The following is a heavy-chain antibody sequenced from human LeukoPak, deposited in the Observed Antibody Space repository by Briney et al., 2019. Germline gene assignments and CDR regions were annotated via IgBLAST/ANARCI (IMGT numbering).Heavy chain of an antibody. D-gene: IGHD3-9*01. CDR3: AKHLGYYDILTGYYNYFDY. CDR1: GFTFSNYW. J-gene: IGHJ4*02. Sequence: GGSLRLSCEGSGFTFSNYWMGWVRQAPGKGLEWVSAISGSGGSTYYADSVKGRFTISRDNSKNTLYLQMNSLRAEDTAVYYCAKHLGYYDILTGYYNYFDYWGQGTLVTVSS. V-gene: IGHV3-23*01. CDR2: ISGSGGST.